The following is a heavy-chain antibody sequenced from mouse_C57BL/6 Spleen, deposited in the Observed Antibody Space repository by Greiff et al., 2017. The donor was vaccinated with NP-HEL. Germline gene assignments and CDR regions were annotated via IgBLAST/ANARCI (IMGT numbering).Heavy chain of an antibody. D-gene: IGHD2-5*01. CDR3: ARRYYSNSPYAMDY. CDR1: GYTFTSYW. CDR2: IHPNSGST. J-gene: IGHJ4*01. Sequence: QVQLQQPGAELVKPGASVKLSCKASGYTFTSYWMHWVKQRPGQGLEWIGMIHPNSGSTNYNQKFKGKSTLTVDKSSSTAYMQLSSLTSEDSAVYYCARRYYSNSPYAMDYWGQGTSVTVSS. V-gene: IGHV1-64*01.